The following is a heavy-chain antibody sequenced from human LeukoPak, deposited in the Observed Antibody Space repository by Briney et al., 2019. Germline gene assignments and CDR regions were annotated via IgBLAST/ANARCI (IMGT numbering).Heavy chain of an antibody. CDR1: GITVSTNY. J-gene: IGHJ5*02. Sequence: GGSLRLSCAASGITVSTNYMSWVRQAPGKGLEWVSIIYSGGSTYYADSVKGRFTISRDSSKNTLYLQMNSLRAEDTAVYYCARDTSMALGWFDPWGQGTLVTVSS. CDR2: IYSGGST. V-gene: IGHV3-66*01. D-gene: IGHD5-18*01. CDR3: ARDTSMALGWFDP.